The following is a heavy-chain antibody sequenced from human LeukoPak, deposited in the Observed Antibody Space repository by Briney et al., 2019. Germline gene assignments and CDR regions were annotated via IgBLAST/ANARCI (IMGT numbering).Heavy chain of an antibody. J-gene: IGHJ4*02. CDR1: GYTFTGYY. CDR3: ARDFTYYDFWSGPGY. D-gene: IGHD3-3*01. Sequence: ASVKASCKASGYTFTGYYMHWVRQAPGQGLEWMGWINPNSGGTNYAQKFQGRVTMTRDTSISTAYMELSRLRSDDTAVYYCARDFTYYDFWSGPGYWGQGTLVTVSS. CDR2: INPNSGGT. V-gene: IGHV1-2*02.